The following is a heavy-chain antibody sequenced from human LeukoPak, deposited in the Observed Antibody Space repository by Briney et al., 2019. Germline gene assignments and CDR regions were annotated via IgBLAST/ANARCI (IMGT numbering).Heavy chain of an antibody. CDR1: GFTFTSYV. V-gene: IGHV3-23*01. CDR2: IADSGGDT. J-gene: IGHJ4*02. D-gene: IGHD5-18*01. Sequence: GGSLRLSCAASGFTFTSYVVNWVRQAPGQGLEWVSTIADSGGDTYYADSVKGRFTVSRDDSENTLYLQMHSLRAEDTATYYCAKSSHSNAWDDFDYWGQGTLVTVSS. CDR3: AKSSHSNAWDDFDY.